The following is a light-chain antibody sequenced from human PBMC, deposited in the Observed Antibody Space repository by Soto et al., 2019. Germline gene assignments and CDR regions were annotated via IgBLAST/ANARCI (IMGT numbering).Light chain of an antibody. V-gene: IGKV3-20*01. CDR3: QQYGSSRT. CDR2: GAS. J-gene: IGKJ1*01. CDR1: QSVSSSY. Sequence: EIVLTQSPGTLSLSPVERATLSCRASQSVSSSYLAWYQQKPGQAPRLLIYGASSRAPGIPDRFSGSGSGTDFTLTISRLEPEDFAVYYCQQYGSSRTFGQGTKVEIK.